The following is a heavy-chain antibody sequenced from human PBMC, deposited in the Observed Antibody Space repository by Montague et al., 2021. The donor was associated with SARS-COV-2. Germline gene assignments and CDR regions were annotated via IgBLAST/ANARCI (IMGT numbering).Heavy chain of an antibody. CDR3: ARSAEPMIILIITSLNWYFDH. Sequence: TLSLTCTVSGGSISSGGYYWSWIRQHQGKGLEWIGYTYYSGXTXYXXXXKXRVTISVDASKNQFSLKMNIMTAADTAVYYCARSAEPMIILIITSLNWYFDHWGRGTLVTVSS. CDR1: GGSISSGGYY. J-gene: IGHJ2*01. D-gene: IGHD3-22*01. V-gene: IGHV4-31*03. CDR2: TYYSGXT.